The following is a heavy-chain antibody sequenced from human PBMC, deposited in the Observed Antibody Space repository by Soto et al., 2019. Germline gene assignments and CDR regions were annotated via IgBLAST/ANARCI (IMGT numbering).Heavy chain of an antibody. CDR3: ARGRSDDYFDY. J-gene: IGHJ4*02. CDR1: GFTFSGYY. Sequence: EVQLVESGGGLVQPGGSLRLSCAASGFTFSGYYMIWVRQSPGRGLEWVGNIKQDGSEKYYVDSLKGRFSISRDNAKKSLYLQMNSLRVEDTAVYYCARGRSDDYFDYWGQGTLVTVSS. D-gene: IGHD2-15*01. CDR2: IKQDGSEK. V-gene: IGHV3-7*01.